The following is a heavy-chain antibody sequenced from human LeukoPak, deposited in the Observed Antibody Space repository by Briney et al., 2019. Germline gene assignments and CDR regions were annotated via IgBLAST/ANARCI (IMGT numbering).Heavy chain of an antibody. D-gene: IGHD4-23*01. CDR1: GGSISSYY. V-gene: IGHV4-59*08. J-gene: IGHJ4*02. CDR2: IYYSGST. CDR3: ARQWYGGNSGIDY. Sequence: SSETLSLTCTVSGGSISSYYWSWIRQPPGKGLEWIGYIYYSGSTNYNPSLKSRVTISVDTSKNQFSLKLSSVTAADTAVYYCARQWYGGNSGIDYWGQGTLVTVSS.